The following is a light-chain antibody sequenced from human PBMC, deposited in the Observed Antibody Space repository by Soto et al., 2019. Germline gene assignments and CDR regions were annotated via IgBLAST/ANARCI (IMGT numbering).Light chain of an antibody. CDR2: RAS. Sequence: IVLTQSPGTLSLSPGERATLSCRASQTVSTYLAWYQQTPGQPPKLLIYRASTRASGVPDRFSGSGSGTDFTLTISSLQAEDAAVYYCQQYYTSIAFGQGTRLEIK. CDR3: QQYYTSIA. CDR1: QTVSTY. V-gene: IGKV3-15*01. J-gene: IGKJ5*01.